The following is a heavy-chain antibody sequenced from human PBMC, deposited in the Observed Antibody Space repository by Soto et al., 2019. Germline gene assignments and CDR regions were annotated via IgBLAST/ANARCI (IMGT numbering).Heavy chain of an antibody. CDR3: ARPEYSSSSAEYYFDY. Sequence: SETLSLTCTVSGGSISRSTYHWGWIRQPPGKGLEWIGTIYYSGSTYYNPSLKSRVTISIDTSKNQFSLTLSSVTAADTAVYYCARPEYSSSSAEYYFDYWVRGTLVTVSS. V-gene: IGHV4-39*01. CDR1: GGSISRSTYH. CDR2: IYYSGST. D-gene: IGHD6-6*01. J-gene: IGHJ4*01.